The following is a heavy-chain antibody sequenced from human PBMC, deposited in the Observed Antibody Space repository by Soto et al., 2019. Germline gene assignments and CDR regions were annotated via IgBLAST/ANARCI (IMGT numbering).Heavy chain of an antibody. D-gene: IGHD6-13*01. CDR2: ISYDGSNK. J-gene: IGHJ4*02. Sequence: QVQLVESGGGVVQPGRSLRLSCAASGFTFSSYAMHWVRQAPGKGLEWVAVISYDGSNKYYADSVKGRFTISRDNSKNTLYLQMNSLRAEDTAVYYCARDSLSSNLGFVYWGQGTLVTVSS. CDR1: GFTFSSYA. V-gene: IGHV3-30-3*01. CDR3: ARDSLSSNLGFVY.